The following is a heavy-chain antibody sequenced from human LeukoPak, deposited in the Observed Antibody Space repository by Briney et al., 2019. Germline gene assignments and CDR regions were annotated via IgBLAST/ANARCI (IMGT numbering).Heavy chain of an antibody. V-gene: IGHV3-21*01. D-gene: IGHD1-26*01. Sequence: GGSLRLSCAASGFTFSSYTMNWVRQAPGKGLEWVSSISSSSIYIYYADSVKGRFTISRDNAKNSLYLQMNSLRAEDTAVYYCARVSGGSHLQWGQGTLVTVSS. CDR2: ISSSSIYI. CDR1: GFTFSSYT. J-gene: IGHJ4*02. CDR3: ARVSGGSHLQ.